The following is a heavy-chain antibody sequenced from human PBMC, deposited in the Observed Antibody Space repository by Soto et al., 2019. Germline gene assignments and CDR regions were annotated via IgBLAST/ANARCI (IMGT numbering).Heavy chain of an antibody. V-gene: IGHV1-69*01. CDR1: GGTFSNFT. D-gene: IGHD6-13*01. CDR3: AKGEGSSWYFWFDP. J-gene: IGHJ5*02. Sequence: QVQLVQSGAEVKKPGSSVKVSCKASGGTFSNFTISWVRQAPGQGLEWMGGIIPIFGTTNYAQKFRGRITITADESTSTAYMELSSLISEDTAVYYCAKGEGSSWYFWFDPWGQGTLVTVSS. CDR2: IIPIFGTT.